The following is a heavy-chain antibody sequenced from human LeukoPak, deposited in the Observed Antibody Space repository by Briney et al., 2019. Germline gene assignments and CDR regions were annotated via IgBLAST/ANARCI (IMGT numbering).Heavy chain of an antibody. V-gene: IGHV4-31*03. CDR3: ASAYLIRDAFDI. Sequence: TLSLTCTVSGGAIGSGAYYWSWIRQHPGKGLEWIGYIHYSGSTYYNPSLKSRVTISVDTSKNQFSLKLSSVTAADTAVYYCASAYLIRDAFDIWGQGTMVTVSS. D-gene: IGHD3-16*01. CDR1: GGAIGSGAYY. CDR2: IHYSGST. J-gene: IGHJ3*02.